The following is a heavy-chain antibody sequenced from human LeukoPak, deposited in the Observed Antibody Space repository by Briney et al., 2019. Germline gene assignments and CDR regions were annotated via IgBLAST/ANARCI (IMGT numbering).Heavy chain of an antibody. Sequence: SETLSLTCTVSSGSISSYYWTWIRQPPGQGLEWIGYINYRGTTSYNPSLKSRVTISVDTSKNRFSLRLSSLTAADTAVYYCARHKYYNESSGYSPLDYWGQGTLVTVSS. CDR1: SGSISSYY. V-gene: IGHV4-59*08. J-gene: IGHJ4*02. CDR2: INYRGTT. D-gene: IGHD3-22*01. CDR3: ARHKYYNESSGYSPLDY.